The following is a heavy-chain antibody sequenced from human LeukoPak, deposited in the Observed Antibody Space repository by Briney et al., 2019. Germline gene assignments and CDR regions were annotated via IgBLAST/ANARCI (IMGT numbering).Heavy chain of an antibody. J-gene: IGHJ5*02. CDR1: GFTFDDYG. V-gene: IGHV3-20*04. Sequence: GGPLRLSCAASGFTFDDYGMSWVRQAPGKGLEWVSGINWNGGSTGYADSVKGRFTISRDNAKNSLYLQMNSLRAEDTALYYCARFGVPGGNPSRLNWFDPWGQGTLVTVSS. D-gene: IGHD4-23*01. CDR3: ARFGVPGGNPSRLNWFDP. CDR2: INWNGGST.